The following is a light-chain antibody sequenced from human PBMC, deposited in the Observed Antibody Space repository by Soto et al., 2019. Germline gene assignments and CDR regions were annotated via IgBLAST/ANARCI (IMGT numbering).Light chain of an antibody. Sequence: PGERATLSCKASQSVSSNLAWYQQKPGQAPRLLIYSASTRATGIPARFSGSGSGTDFTLTISSLQSEDFAVYYCQQYNNWPPWTFGQGTKVEV. CDR2: SAS. CDR1: QSVSSN. CDR3: QQYNNWPPWT. V-gene: IGKV3-15*01. J-gene: IGKJ1*01.